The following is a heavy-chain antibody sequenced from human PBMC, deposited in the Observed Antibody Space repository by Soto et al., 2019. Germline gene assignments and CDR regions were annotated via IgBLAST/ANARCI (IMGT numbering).Heavy chain of an antibody. CDR2: IRGSTYGGTT. CDR1: GFTSDDYDYA. CDR3: SRDGDFYGLDV. V-gene: IGHV3-49*04. J-gene: IGHJ6*02. D-gene: IGHD3-3*01. Sequence: GGSLRLSCTFSGFTSDDYDYALTWVRQAPGKGLQWLGLIRGSTYGGTTEYAASVKGRFTISRDDSKGITYLQMNSLKTEDTAVYYCSRDGDFYGLDVWGQGTTVTVSS.